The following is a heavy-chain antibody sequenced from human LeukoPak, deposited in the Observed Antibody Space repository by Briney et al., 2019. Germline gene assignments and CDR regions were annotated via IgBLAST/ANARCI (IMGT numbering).Heavy chain of an antibody. CDR3: AATTGTTPFDY. D-gene: IGHD1-1*01. V-gene: IGHV1-58*02. J-gene: IGHJ4*02. CDR1: GFTFTTST. CDR2: IVVGSGKT. Sequence: SVKVSCKASGFTFTTSTMQWVRQARGQRLAWIGWIVVGSGKTNYAQKFQERVTITRDMSTRTAYMELSSLRSEDTAFYYCAATTGTTPFDYWGQGTLVTVSS.